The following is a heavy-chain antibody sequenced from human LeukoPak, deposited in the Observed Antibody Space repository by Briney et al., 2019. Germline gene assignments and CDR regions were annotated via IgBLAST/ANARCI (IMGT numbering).Heavy chain of an antibody. V-gene: IGHV4-39*07. D-gene: IGHD4-17*01. CDR1: GGSISSSSYY. Sequence: PSETLSLTCTVSGGSISSSSYYWGWIRQPPGKGLEWIGSIYYSGRTNYDPSLKSRVTISVDTSKNQFSLKLSSVTAADTAVYYCARKGTTVTTPHDWYFDLWGRGTLVTVSS. J-gene: IGHJ2*01. CDR3: ARKGTTVTTPHDWYFDL. CDR2: IYYSGRT.